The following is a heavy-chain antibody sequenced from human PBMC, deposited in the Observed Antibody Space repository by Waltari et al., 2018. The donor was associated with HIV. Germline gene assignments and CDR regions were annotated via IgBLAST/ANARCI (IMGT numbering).Heavy chain of an antibody. Sequence: QVQLVQYGAEVTNPAASVKVSCKASGYTFTGYYIHWVRQAPGQGLEWMGWINPNSGGTNYAQKFQGRVTMTRDTSISTAYMELSRLRSDDTAVYYCARDTPDAYYYDTSGYWSWGQGTLVTVSS. CDR1: GYTFTGYY. D-gene: IGHD3-22*01. J-gene: IGHJ5*02. V-gene: IGHV1-2*02. CDR2: INPNSGGT. CDR3: ARDTPDAYYYDTSGYWS.